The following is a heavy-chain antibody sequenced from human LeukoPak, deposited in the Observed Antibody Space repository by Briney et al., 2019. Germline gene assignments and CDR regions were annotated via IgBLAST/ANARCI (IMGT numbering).Heavy chain of an antibody. J-gene: IGHJ4*02. CDR3: GRSPYENYFDY. CDR1: GGSVSSGSYY. D-gene: IGHD5-12*01. Sequence: SETLSLTCTDSGGSVSSGSYYWSWIRQPPGKGLEWIGYIYYSGSTNYNPSLKSRVTISVDTSKNQFSLKLSSVTAADTAVYYCGRSPYENYFDYWGQGTLVTVSS. V-gene: IGHV4-61*01. CDR2: IYYSGST.